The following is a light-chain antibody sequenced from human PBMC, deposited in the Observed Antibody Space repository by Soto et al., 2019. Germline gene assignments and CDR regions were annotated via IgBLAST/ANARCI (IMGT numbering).Light chain of an antibody. V-gene: IGKV3-11*01. CDR1: QNISNY. J-gene: IGKJ1*01. CDR2: DVS. Sequence: IVLTQSPATLSLSPGKRATLACTASQNISNYLIWYQQKPGQAPRLLIYDVSNRATGIPARFSGSGSGTDFTLTFSSLEPEDFAVYYCQQRSNWPRTFGQGTKVDIK. CDR3: QQRSNWPRT.